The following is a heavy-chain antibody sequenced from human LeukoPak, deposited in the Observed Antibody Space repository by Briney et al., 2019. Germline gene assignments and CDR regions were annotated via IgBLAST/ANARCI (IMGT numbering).Heavy chain of an antibody. CDR1: GGSISSYY. V-gene: IGHV4-59*01. D-gene: IGHD3-10*01. J-gene: IGHJ4*02. CDR3: AREGSMVRGAYDY. CDR2: IYYRGGT. Sequence: SETLSLTCTVSGGSISSYYWSWIRQPPGKGREWIGYIYYRGGTSYNPSLKTRVTISVDTSKNQFSLKLSSVTAADTAVYYCAREGSMVRGAYDYWGQGTLVTVPS.